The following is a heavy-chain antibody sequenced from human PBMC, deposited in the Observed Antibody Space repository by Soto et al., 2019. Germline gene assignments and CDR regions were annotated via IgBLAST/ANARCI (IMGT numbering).Heavy chain of an antibody. Sequence: PGGSLRLSCAASGFIVSSNYMSCVRQAPGKGLEWVSVIYSGRSTYYADSVKGRFTISRDNSKNTLYLQMNSLIVEDTAVYYCARYPREKYGTDVWGQGTKVTVSS. V-gene: IGHV3-53*01. CDR3: ARYPREKYGTDV. J-gene: IGHJ6*02. CDR1: GFIVSSNY. CDR2: IYSGRST.